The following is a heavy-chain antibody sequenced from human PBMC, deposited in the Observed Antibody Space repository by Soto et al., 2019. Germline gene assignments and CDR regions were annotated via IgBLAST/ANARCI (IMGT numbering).Heavy chain of an antibody. CDR3: ARSYDFWSGYPGY. Sequence: SETLSLTCTVSGGSISSSSYYWGWIRQPPGKGLEWIGSIYYSGNTYYNPSLKSRVTISVDTSKNQFSLKLSSVTAADTAVYYCARSYDFWSGYPGYWGQGTLVTVSS. CDR2: IYYSGNT. CDR1: GGSISSSSYY. D-gene: IGHD3-3*01. V-gene: IGHV4-39*01. J-gene: IGHJ4*02.